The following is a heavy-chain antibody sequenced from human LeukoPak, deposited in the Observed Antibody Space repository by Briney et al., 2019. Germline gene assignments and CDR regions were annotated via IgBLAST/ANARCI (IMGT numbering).Heavy chain of an antibody. V-gene: IGHV1-2*02. CDR1: GGTFSSYA. D-gene: IGHD4-23*01. J-gene: IGHJ4*02. CDR3: ARTITVVTPIDY. CDR2: INPNSGGT. Sequence: ATVKVSCKASGGTFSSYAISWVRQAPGQGLEWMGWINPNSGGTNYAQNFQGRVTMTRDTSITTAYMELSRLKSDDAAVYYCARTITVVTPIDYWGQGTLVTVS.